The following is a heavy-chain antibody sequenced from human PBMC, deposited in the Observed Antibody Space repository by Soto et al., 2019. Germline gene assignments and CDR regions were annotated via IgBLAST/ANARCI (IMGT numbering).Heavy chain of an antibody. J-gene: IGHJ3*02. V-gene: IGHV1-3*01. CDR2: INAGNGNT. D-gene: IGHD1-26*01. CDR3: ARGIVGAHDAFDI. Sequence: ASVKVSCKASGYTFTSYAMHWVRQAPGQRLEWMGWINAGNGNTKYSQKFQGRVTITRDTSASTAYMELSSLRSEDTAVYYCARGIVGAHDAFDIWGQGTMVTVSS. CDR1: GYTFTSYA.